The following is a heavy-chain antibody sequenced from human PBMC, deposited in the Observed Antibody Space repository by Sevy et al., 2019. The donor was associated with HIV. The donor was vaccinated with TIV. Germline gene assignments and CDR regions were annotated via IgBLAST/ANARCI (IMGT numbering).Heavy chain of an antibody. CDR1: GFTFSTYG. J-gene: IGHJ4*02. CDR2: ISYDGFKT. V-gene: IGHV3-30*18. CDR3: AKDGGWYNYAPSDY. D-gene: IGHD1-1*01. Sequence: GGSLRLSCAASGFTFSTYGMHWVRQALGKGLEWVAVISYDGFKTYYADSMKGRFTISRDNSKNTLYLQMNSLRVEDTALYFCAKDGGWYNYAPSDYWGLGTLVTVSS.